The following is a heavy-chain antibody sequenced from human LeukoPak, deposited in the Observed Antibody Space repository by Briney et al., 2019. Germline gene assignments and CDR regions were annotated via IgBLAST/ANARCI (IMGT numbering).Heavy chain of an antibody. CDR1: RFTFSTYA. D-gene: IGHD2-2*02. Sequence: PGGSLRLSCAASRFTFSTYAMHWVRQAPGKGLEWVAVIWYDGSNKYYADSVKGRFTISRDNSKNTLYLQMNSLRAEDTAVYYCARGPGYNYFDYWGQGTLVTVSS. V-gene: IGHV3-33*08. J-gene: IGHJ4*02. CDR2: IWYDGSNK. CDR3: ARGPGYNYFDY.